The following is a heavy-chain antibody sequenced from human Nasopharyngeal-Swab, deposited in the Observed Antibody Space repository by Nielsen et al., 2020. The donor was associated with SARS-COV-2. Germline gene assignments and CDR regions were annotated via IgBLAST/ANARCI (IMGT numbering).Heavy chain of an antibody. D-gene: IGHD3-10*01. CDR3: ARESGSGSYIDY. CDR2: IKQDGSEK. CDR1: GFTFSSYW. V-gene: IGHV3-7*01. J-gene: IGHJ4*02. Sequence: GESLKISCAASGFTFSSYWMSWVRQAPGKGLEWVANIKQDGSEKYYVDSVKGRFTISRGNAKNSLYLQMNSLRAEDTAVYYCARESGSGSYIDYWGQGTLVTVSS.